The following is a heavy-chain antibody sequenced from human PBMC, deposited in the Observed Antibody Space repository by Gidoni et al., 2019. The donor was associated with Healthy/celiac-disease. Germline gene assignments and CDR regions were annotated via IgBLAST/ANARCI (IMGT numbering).Heavy chain of an antibody. J-gene: IGHJ6*02. CDR2: IIPIFGTA. CDR3: AREPEGTYYYASSGYYYYGMDV. V-gene: IGHV1-69*01. Sequence: QVQLVQSGAEVKKPGSSVKVSCKASGGTFSSYAISWVRQAPGQGLEWMGGIIPIFGTANYAQKFQGRVTITADESTSTAYMELSSLRSEDTAVYYCAREPEGTYYYASSGYYYYGMDVWGQGTTVTVSS. D-gene: IGHD3-22*01. CDR1: GGTFSSYA.